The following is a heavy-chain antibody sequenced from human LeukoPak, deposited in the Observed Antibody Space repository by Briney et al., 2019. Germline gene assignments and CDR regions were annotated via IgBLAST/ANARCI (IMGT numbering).Heavy chain of an antibody. V-gene: IGHV3-21*01. J-gene: IGHJ4*02. D-gene: IGHD2-2*01. CDR3: ARDPCHGALDY. CDR2: ITGSSTYI. Sequence: GGSLRLSCAASGFTFSSYSMNWVRQAPGKGLEWVSSITGSSTYIHYADSVKGRFTISRDNAKNSLYLQMNSLRAEDTAVYYCARDPCHGALDYWGQGALVTVSS. CDR1: GFTFSSYS.